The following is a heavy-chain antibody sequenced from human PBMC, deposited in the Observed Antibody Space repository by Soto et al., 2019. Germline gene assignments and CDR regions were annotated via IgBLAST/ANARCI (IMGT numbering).Heavy chain of an antibody. V-gene: IGHV3-23*01. CDR2: ISGSGGST. J-gene: IGHJ4*02. Sequence: PGGSLRLSCAASGFTFSSYAMSWVRQAPGKGLEWVSAISGSGGSTYYADSVEGRFTISRDNSKNTLYLQMNSLRAEDTAVYYCAKNGYVQGYYDSSGYSYYYFDYWGQGTLVTVSS. D-gene: IGHD3-22*01. CDR1: GFTFSSYA. CDR3: AKNGYVQGYYDSSGYSYYYFDY.